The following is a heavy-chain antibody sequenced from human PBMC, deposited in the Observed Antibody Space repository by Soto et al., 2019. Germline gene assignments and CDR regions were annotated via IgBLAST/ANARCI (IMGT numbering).Heavy chain of an antibody. CDR3: ARRVPRRGSYHYFDY. Sequence: PSETLSLTCTVSGGSISSYYWSWIRQPPGKGLEWIGYIYYSGSTNYNPSLKSRVTISVDTSKNQFSLKLSSVTAADTAVYYCARRVPRRGSYHYFDYWGQGTLVTVSS. CDR1: GGSISSYY. V-gene: IGHV4-59*01. J-gene: IGHJ4*02. CDR2: IYYSGST. D-gene: IGHD1-26*01.